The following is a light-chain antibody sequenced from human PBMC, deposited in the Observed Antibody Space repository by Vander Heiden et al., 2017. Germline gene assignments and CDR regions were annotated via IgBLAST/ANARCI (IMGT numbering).Light chain of an antibody. CDR1: QSLSSN. CDR3: QQYNKWPPPT. CDR2: GAS. Sequence: EIVMTQSPATLSVSPGERATLSCRASQSLSSNLAWYQQKPGQAPRLLIYGASTRATGIPARFSGSGYGTEFTLTISSLQSEDFAVYYCQQYNKWPPPTFGGGTKVEIK. V-gene: IGKV3-15*01. J-gene: IGKJ4*01.